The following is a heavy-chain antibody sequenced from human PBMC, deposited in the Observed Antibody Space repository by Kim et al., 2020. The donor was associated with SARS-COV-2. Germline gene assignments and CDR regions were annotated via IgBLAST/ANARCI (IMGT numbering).Heavy chain of an antibody. V-gene: IGHV4-59*13. CDR1: GGSISSYY. Sequence: SETLSLTCTVSGGSISSYYWSWIRQPPGKGLEWIGYIYYSGSTNYNPSLKSRVTISVDTSKNQFSLKLSSVTAADTAVYYCARGDSSSWYFLVDYWGQGTLVTVSS. CDR3: ARGDSSSWYFLVDY. D-gene: IGHD6-13*01. CDR2: IYYSGST. J-gene: IGHJ4*02.